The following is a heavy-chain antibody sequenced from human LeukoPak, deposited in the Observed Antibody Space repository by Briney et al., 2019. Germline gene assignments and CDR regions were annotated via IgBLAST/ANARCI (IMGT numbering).Heavy chain of an antibody. CDR2: ISSSGSTI. Sequence: GGSLRLSCAASGFTFSSYEMNWVRQAPGKGLEWVSYISSSGSTIYYADSVKGRLTISRDNSKNTLYLQMNSLRAEDTAVYYCASGYSGYDTFDYWGQGTLVTVSS. J-gene: IGHJ4*02. CDR1: GFTFSSYE. V-gene: IGHV3-48*03. CDR3: ASGYSGYDTFDY. D-gene: IGHD5-12*01.